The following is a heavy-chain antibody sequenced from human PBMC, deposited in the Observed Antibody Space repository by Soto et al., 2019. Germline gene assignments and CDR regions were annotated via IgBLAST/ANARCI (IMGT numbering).Heavy chain of an antibody. CDR3: VLSATRRVY. CDR1: GFIFSNYA. Sequence: GGSLRLSCAASGFIFSNYAMSWVRQAPGKGLEWVSAISGSGDSTYYADSVRGRFTISRDNSKSTLYLQMNSLRAEDTAVYYCVLSATRRVYWGQGTLVTVSS. D-gene: IGHD3-10*01. J-gene: IGHJ4*02. V-gene: IGHV3-23*01. CDR2: ISGSGDST.